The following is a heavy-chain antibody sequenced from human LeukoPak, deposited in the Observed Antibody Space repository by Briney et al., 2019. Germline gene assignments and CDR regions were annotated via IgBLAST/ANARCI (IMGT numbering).Heavy chain of an antibody. V-gene: IGHV4-61*02. CDR3: ASRKLGNDY. CDR2: FHTRGST. CDR1: RGSISSGNYY. D-gene: IGHD7-27*01. Sequence: PSETLSLTCTVSRGSISSGNYYWSWIRQPAGKGLEWIGRFHTRGSTNYNPSLKSRVIISVDTSKNQFSLKLNSVTAADTAVYYCASRKLGNDYWGQGTLVTVSS. J-gene: IGHJ4*01.